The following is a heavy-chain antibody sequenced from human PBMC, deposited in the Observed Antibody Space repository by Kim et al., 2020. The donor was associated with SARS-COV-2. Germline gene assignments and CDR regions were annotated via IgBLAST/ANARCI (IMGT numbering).Heavy chain of an antibody. CDR3: ARGTGPMVLFDFDY. D-gene: IGHD3-10*01. CDR1: GFTFSSYA. J-gene: IGHJ4*02. V-gene: IGHV3-30-3*01. CDR2: ISYDGSNK. Sequence: GGSLRLSCAASGFTFSSYAMHWVRQAPGKGLEWVAVISYDGSNKYYADSVKGRFTISRDNSKNTLYLQMNSLRAEDTAVYYCARGTGPMVLFDFDYWGQGTLVTVSS.